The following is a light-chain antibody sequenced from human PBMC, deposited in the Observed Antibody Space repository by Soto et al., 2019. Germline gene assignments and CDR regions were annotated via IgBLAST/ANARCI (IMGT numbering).Light chain of an antibody. CDR3: QQYNNWPRT. CDR2: GAS. CDR1: QSVNNN. Sequence: EIVMTQSPATLSLSPGERATLSCRASQSVNNNVAWYQQKPGQAPRLLIYGASTRATGIPARVSGSRSGTEFTLTISSLRSEDFAVYYCQQYNNWPRTFGQGTKLEIK. J-gene: IGKJ2*01. V-gene: IGKV3-15*01.